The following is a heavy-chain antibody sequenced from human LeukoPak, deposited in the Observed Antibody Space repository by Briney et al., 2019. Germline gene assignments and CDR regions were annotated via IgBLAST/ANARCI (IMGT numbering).Heavy chain of an antibody. CDR3: ASRFYDILTGYENYFDY. Sequence: SVTVSCKASGGTFSSYAISWVRQAPGQGLEWMGGIIPIFGTANYAQKFQGRVTITADESTSTACMELSSLRSEDTAVYYCASRFYDILTGYENYFDYWGQGTLVTVSS. V-gene: IGHV1-69*13. D-gene: IGHD3-9*01. J-gene: IGHJ4*02. CDR1: GGTFSSYA. CDR2: IIPIFGTA.